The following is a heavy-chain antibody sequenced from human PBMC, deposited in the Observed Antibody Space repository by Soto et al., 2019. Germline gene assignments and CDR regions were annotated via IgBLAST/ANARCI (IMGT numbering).Heavy chain of an antibody. J-gene: IGHJ4*02. D-gene: IGHD1-1*01. CDR1: GYTFTSYD. CDR2: MNPNTGNS. V-gene: IGHV1-8*01. CDR3: ARRAETNGWNGFGADKYYFDF. Sequence: ASVKVSCKASGYTFTSYDIYWVRQATGQGLEWMGWMNPNTGNSGYAQKFQGRVTMTSDTSISTAHMELSSLRSEDTAVYYCARRAETNGWNGFGADKYYFDFSGPGSLVTVSS.